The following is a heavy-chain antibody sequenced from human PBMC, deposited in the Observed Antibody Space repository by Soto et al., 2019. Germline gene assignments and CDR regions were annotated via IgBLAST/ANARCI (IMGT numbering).Heavy chain of an antibody. J-gene: IGHJ5*02. CDR3: ASTLGYCSSTSCYTGERWFDP. CDR2: IYYSGST. D-gene: IGHD2-2*02. Sequence: QLQLQESGPGLVKPSETLSLTCTDSGGSISSSSYYWGWIRQPPGKGLEWIGSIYYSGSTYYNPSLKSRVTISVDTSKNQFSLKLSSVTAADTAVYYCASTLGYCSSTSCYTGERWFDPWGQGTLVTVSS. CDR1: GGSISSSSYY. V-gene: IGHV4-39*01.